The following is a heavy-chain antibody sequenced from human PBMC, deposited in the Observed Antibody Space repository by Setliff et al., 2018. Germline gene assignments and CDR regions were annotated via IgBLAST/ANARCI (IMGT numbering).Heavy chain of an antibody. V-gene: IGHV4-4*02. CDR1: GSSITSSNW. Sequence: SETLSLTCGVSGSSITSSNWWSWVRQAPGKGLEWVGQIFHSGSTHFNPSLKGRLTISVDTSKNQFSLKLRSVTAADTAVYYCARTGTYRYFDYWGQGALVTVSS. J-gene: IGHJ4*02. CDR2: IFHSGST. D-gene: IGHD1-1*01. CDR3: ARTGTYRYFDY.